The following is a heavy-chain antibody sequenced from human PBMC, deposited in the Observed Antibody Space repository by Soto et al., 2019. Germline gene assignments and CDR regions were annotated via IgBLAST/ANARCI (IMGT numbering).Heavy chain of an antibody. CDR3: ARVDRGACDL. D-gene: IGHD1-26*01. V-gene: IGHV3-74*01. CDR1: GFTFSYYW. CDR2: IHSDGSST. J-gene: IGHJ3*01. Sequence: EVQLVESGGGLVQPGESLRLSCAASGFTFSYYWMHWVRQAPGKGLVWVSRIHSDGSSTTYADSVKGRFTISRDNARNTLYLQMICLIAEDTAVYYCARVDRGACDLWAQGTVVTVSS.